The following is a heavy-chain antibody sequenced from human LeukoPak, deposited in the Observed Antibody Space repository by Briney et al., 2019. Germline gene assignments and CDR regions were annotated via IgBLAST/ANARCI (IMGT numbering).Heavy chain of an antibody. Sequence: EASVKVSCKASGYTFISYAISWVRQAPGQGLEWMGWISGYNGNTIYAQRLQGRVTMTTDTSTTTVYMELRSLRSDDTAVYYCARVELIAAAATADYWGQGTLVTVSS. J-gene: IGHJ4*02. V-gene: IGHV1-18*01. CDR1: GYTFISYA. CDR2: ISGYNGNT. D-gene: IGHD6-13*01. CDR3: ARVELIAAAATADY.